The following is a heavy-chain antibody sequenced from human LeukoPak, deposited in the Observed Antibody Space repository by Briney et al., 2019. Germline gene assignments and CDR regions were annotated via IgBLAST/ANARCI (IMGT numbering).Heavy chain of an antibody. J-gene: IGHJ4*02. V-gene: IGHV3-21*06. Sequence: GGSLRLSCEASGFTFNTYSMNWARQAPGKGLEWVSSIDSSGGYMFYADSVKGRSIISRDNAKDSLYLQMNSLRVEDTAVYYCLRGDRRDYWGQGTLVTVSS. CDR3: LRGDRRDY. CDR1: GFTFNTYS. CDR2: IDSSGGYM.